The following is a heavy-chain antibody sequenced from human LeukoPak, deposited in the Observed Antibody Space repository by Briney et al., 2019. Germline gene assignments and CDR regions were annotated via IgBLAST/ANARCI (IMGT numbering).Heavy chain of an antibody. CDR3: ARDSLGGDY. CDR2: IWNDGSKK. CDR1: GFTFSTFG. Sequence: GRSLRLSCAASGFTFSTFGMHWVRRAPGKGLEWVAVIWNDGSKKFYADSVKGRFTISRDYSKNTLYLQMNSLRAEDTAVYYCARDSLGGDYWGQGTLVTVSS. J-gene: IGHJ4*02. V-gene: IGHV3-33*01. D-gene: IGHD3-16*01.